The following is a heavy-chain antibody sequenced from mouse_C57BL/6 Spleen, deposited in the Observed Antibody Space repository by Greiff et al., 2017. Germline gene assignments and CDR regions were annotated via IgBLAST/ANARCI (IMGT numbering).Heavy chain of an antibody. CDR3: ARDYYGSSSYWYFDV. V-gene: IGHV1-78*01. CDR2: IYPRDGST. D-gene: IGHD1-1*01. J-gene: IGHJ1*03. Sequence: QVQLQQSDAELVKPGASVKISCKASGYTFTDHTIHWMKQRPEQGLEWIGYIYPRDGSTKYNEKFKGKATLTADKSSSTAYLQLNSLTSEDSAVYFCARDYYGSSSYWYFDVWGTGTTVTVSS. CDR1: GYTFTDHT.